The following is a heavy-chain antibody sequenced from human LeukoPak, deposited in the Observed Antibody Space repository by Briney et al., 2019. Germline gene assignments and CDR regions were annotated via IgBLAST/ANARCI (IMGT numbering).Heavy chain of an antibody. CDR2: IDPSDSYT. J-gene: IGHJ4*02. D-gene: IGHD3-9*01. CDR3: ASGILTGYYITENYFDY. V-gene: IGHV5-10-1*01. Sequence: PGESLQISCQGSGSSFTSYWISWGRQVPGKGLEWMGRIDPSDSYTNYSPSFQGHVTISADKSNSTAYLQWSSLKASDTAMYYCASGILTGYYITENYFDYWGQGTLVTVSS. CDR1: GSSFTSYW.